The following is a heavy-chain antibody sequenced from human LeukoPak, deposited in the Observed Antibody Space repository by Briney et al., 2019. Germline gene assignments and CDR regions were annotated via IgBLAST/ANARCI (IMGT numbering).Heavy chain of an antibody. Sequence: GGSLRLSCAASGFIFSNYWMSWVRQAPGKGLEWVANIKQDGSEKYYVDSVKGRFTISRENAKNSVSLQMNSLRAEDTAVYYCARGPAAGNLLGFWGQGTLVTVSS. D-gene: IGHD6-19*01. V-gene: IGHV3-7*01. CDR1: GFIFSNYW. CDR2: IKQDGSEK. J-gene: IGHJ4*02. CDR3: ARGPAAGNLLGF.